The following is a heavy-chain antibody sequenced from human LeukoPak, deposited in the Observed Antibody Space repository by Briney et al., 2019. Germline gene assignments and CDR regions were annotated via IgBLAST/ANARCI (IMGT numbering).Heavy chain of an antibody. Sequence: SEILSLTCTVSGDSISSTSYFWGWIRQPPGKGLEWIGSIYNSGRSHYNPSLKSRVTISVDTSKNQFSLKLSSVTAADTAMYFCSREQIRGSGSYYYNLFDPWGQGALVTVSS. D-gene: IGHD3-10*01. J-gene: IGHJ5*02. CDR3: SREQIRGSGSYYYNLFDP. V-gene: IGHV4-39*07. CDR1: GDSISSTSYF. CDR2: IYNSGRS.